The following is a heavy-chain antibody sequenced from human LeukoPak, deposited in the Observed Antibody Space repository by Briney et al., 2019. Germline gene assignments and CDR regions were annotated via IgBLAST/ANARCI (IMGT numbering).Heavy chain of an antibody. D-gene: IGHD3-10*01. Sequence: ASVKVSCKASGYTFTGYYMHWVRQAPGQGLEWMGWINPNSGGTNYAQKFQGRVTMTRDTSISTAYMELSRLRSDDTAVYYCARGGRAPKSYGSGIEDYWGQGTLVTVSS. CDR1: GYTFTGYY. V-gene: IGHV1-2*02. J-gene: IGHJ4*02. CDR3: ARGGRAPKSYGSGIEDY. CDR2: INPNSGGT.